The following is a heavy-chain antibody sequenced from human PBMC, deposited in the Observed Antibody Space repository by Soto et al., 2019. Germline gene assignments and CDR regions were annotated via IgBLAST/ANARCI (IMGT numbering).Heavy chain of an antibody. J-gene: IGHJ4*02. CDR2: IYDSGNT. D-gene: IGHD6-13*01. CDR3: ARGQGAAAGHSNFDY. Sequence: SETLSLTCAVSGGSLSGTTYSWSWIRQPPGKGLEWIGYIYDSGNTYYNPSLKSQFSISVDRSKNQFSLKLSSVTAADTAVYYCARGQGAAAGHSNFDYWGQGALVPVSS. CDR1: GGSLSGTTYS. V-gene: IGHV4-30-2*01.